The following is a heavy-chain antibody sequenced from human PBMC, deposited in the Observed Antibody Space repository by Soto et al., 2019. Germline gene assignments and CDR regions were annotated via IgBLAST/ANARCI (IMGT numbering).Heavy chain of an antibody. J-gene: IGHJ5*02. Sequence: QVTLKASGPVLVKPTETFTLTCTVSGLSLSNGRLGVSWIRQPPGKALEWLAHIFSNDDKSYSTSLKSRLTISKDTSRSQVVLTMTNMDPVDSATYYCALIKDCSRTDCYLASFDPWGQGTLVTVSS. CDR1: GLSLSNGRLG. CDR2: IFSNDDK. CDR3: ALIKDCSRTDCYLASFDP. V-gene: IGHV2-26*01. D-gene: IGHD2-2*01.